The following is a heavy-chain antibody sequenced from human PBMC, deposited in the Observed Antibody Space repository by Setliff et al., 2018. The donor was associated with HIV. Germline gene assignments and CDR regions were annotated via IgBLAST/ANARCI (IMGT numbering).Heavy chain of an antibody. Sequence: ASVKVSCKASGYTFTSYGISWVRQAPGQGLEWMGWISAYNGNTNYAQKLQGRVTITRDTSASTAYMELSSLRSEDTAVYYCAREIRNYDFWSGYWEDHYFDSWGQGTLVTVSS. CDR1: GYTFTSYG. CDR3: AREIRNYDFWSGYWEDHYFDS. D-gene: IGHD3-3*01. V-gene: IGHV1-18*01. J-gene: IGHJ4*02. CDR2: ISAYNGNT.